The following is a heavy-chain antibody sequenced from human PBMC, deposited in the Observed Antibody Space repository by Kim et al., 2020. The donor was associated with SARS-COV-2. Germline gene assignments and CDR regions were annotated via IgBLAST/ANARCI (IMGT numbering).Heavy chain of an antibody. CDR2: ISSSGSTI. J-gene: IGHJ4*02. V-gene: IGHV3-11*04. CDR3: ARIGDRATKD. CDR1: GFTFSDHY. D-gene: IGHD3-16*01. Sequence: GGSPRLSCAASGFTFSDHYMTWIRQAPGKGLEWISYISSSGSTIYYADSVKGRFTISRDNAKNSLFLQMNSLRAEDTALYYCARIGDRATKDWGQGTLVTVSS.